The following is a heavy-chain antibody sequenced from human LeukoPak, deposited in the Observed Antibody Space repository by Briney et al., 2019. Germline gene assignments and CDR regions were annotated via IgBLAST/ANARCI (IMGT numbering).Heavy chain of an antibody. CDR3: ARVWQIPNAFDI. Sequence: PETLSLTCTVSGGSISSYYWSWIRQPPGKGLEWIGYIYYSGSTNYNPSLKSRVTISVDTSKNQFSLKLSSVTAADTAVYYCARVWQIPNAFDIWGQGTMVTVSS. J-gene: IGHJ3*02. CDR1: GGSISSYY. D-gene: IGHD2-2*02. V-gene: IGHV4-59*01. CDR2: IYYSGST.